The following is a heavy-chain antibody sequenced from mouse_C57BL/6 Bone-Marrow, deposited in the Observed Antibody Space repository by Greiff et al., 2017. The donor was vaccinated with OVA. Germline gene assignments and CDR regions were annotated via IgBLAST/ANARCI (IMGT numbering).Heavy chain of an antibody. Sequence: EVKLMESGGDLVKPGGSLKLSCAASGFTFSSYGMSWVRQTPDKRLEWVATISSGGSYTYYPDSVKGRFTISRDNAKNTLYLQMSSLKSEDTAMYYCARHDGYYGFAYWGQGTLVTVSA. CDR3: ARHDGYYGFAY. V-gene: IGHV5-6*01. D-gene: IGHD2-3*01. CDR1: GFTFSSYG. CDR2: ISSGGSYT. J-gene: IGHJ3*01.